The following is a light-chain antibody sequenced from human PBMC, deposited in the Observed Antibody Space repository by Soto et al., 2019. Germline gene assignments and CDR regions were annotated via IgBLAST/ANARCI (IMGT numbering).Light chain of an antibody. CDR2: ANN. Sequence: QSVLTQPPSVSGAPGQRVTISCTGSRSGIGAAFDVHWYQQLPGTAPQLLIYANNNRPSGVPDRFSGSKSGTSASLSIAGLQAEAEADYYCQSYDSSLGGSVFGTGTNLTVL. CDR3: QSYDSSLGGSV. J-gene: IGLJ1*01. V-gene: IGLV1-40*01. CDR1: RSGIGAAFD.